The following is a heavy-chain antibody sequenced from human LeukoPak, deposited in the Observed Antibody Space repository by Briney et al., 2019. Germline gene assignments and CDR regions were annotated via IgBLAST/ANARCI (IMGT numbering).Heavy chain of an antibody. CDR1: GFTFSNAW. CDR3: TSSTGTTGFDY. Sequence: GGSLRLSCAASGFTFSNAWMSWVRQAPGKGLEWVGLIKSKTDGGTTDYAAPVKGRFTISRDDSTNTLYMQMNSLKTEDTAVYYCTSSTGTTGFDYWGQGTLVTVSP. D-gene: IGHD1-1*01. V-gene: IGHV3-15*01. CDR2: IKSKTDGGTT. J-gene: IGHJ4*02.